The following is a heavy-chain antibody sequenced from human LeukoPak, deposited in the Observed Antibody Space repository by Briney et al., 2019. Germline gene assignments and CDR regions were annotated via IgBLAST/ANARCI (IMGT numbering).Heavy chain of an antibody. Sequence: ASVKVSCKASGYTFTGYYMHWVRQAPGQGLEWMGRINPNSSGTNYAQKFQGRVTMTRDTSISTAYMELSRLRSDDTAVYYCASSTQYYYDSSGQYYFDYWGQGTLVTVSS. D-gene: IGHD3-22*01. CDR2: INPNSSGT. CDR3: ASSTQYYYDSSGQYYFDY. V-gene: IGHV1-2*06. CDR1: GYTFTGYY. J-gene: IGHJ4*02.